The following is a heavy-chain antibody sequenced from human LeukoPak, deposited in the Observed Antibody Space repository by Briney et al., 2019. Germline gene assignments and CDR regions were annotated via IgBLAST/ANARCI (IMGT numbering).Heavy chain of an antibody. CDR1: GFALSSYW. J-gene: IGHJ4*02. V-gene: IGHV3-7*01. D-gene: IGHD4-23*01. Sequence: GGSLRLSCTASGFALSSYWLSWVRQAPGKGLEWVANIKHDGSGKYYVDSVKGRFTISRDNAKNSLYLQMNSLRAEDTAVYYCARSSRELRGYAPWELMPPFDFWGQGTLVTVSS. CDR3: ARSSRELRGYAPWELMPPFDF. CDR2: IKHDGSGK.